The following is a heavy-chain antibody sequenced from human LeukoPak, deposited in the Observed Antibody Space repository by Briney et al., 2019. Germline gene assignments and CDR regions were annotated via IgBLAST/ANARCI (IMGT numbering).Heavy chain of an antibody. CDR3: ARGGLGYCSSTSCPPPRY. J-gene: IGHJ4*02. Sequence: ASVKVSCKASGYTFTSYYMHWVRQAPGQGLEWMGIINPSGGSTSYAQKFQGRVTMTRDTSTSTVYMELSSLRSEDTAVYYCARGGLGYCSSTSCPPPRYWGQGTLVTVSS. V-gene: IGHV1-46*01. CDR2: INPSGGST. D-gene: IGHD2-2*01. CDR1: GYTFTSYY.